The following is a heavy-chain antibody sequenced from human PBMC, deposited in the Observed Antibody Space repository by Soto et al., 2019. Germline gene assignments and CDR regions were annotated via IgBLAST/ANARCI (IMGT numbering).Heavy chain of an antibody. J-gene: IGHJ4*02. CDR3: ARGAGDLPY. CDR1: ESTVSRDW. CDR2: INQDGSEK. Sequence: EVHLVESGGGLVQTGGSLRLSCAIFESTVSRDWMNWVRRAPGKGLEWVAHINQDGSEKYYVDSVKGRFTISRDNAKKSRYLQMHSLRAEDTAVYYCARGAGDLPYWGQGTLVTVSS. V-gene: IGHV3-7*04. D-gene: IGHD7-27*01.